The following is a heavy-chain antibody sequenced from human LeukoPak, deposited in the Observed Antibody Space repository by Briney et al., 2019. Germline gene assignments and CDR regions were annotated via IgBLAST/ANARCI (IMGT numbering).Heavy chain of an antibody. CDR3: ARGFSGWYYY. CDR2: INHSGST. Sequence: SETLSLTCAVYGGSFSGYYWSWIRQPPGEGLEWIGEINHSGSTNYNPSLKSRVTISVDTSKNQFSLKLSSVTAADTAVYYCARGFSGWYYYWGQGTLVTVSS. J-gene: IGHJ4*02. CDR1: GGSFSGYY. V-gene: IGHV4-34*01. D-gene: IGHD6-19*01.